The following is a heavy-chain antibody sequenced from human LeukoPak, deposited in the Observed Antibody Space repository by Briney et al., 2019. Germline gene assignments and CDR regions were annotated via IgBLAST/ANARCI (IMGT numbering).Heavy chain of an antibody. CDR3: ARGLTIFGARGFDY. J-gene: IGHJ4*02. Sequence: SETLSLTCTVSGGSISSSSYYWGWIRQPPGKGLEWIGSIYYSGSTYYNPSLKSRVTISVDTSKNQFSLKLSSVTAADTAVYYCARGLTIFGARGFDYWGQGTLVTVSS. CDR2: IYYSGST. V-gene: IGHV4-39*07. CDR1: GGSISSSSYY. D-gene: IGHD3-3*01.